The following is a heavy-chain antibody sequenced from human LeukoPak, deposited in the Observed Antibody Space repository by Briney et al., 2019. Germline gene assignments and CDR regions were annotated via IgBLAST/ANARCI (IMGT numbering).Heavy chain of an antibody. CDR3: AREKDSYGTYYFDY. Sequence: PGGSLRLSRAASGFTFSSYSMNWVRQAPGKGLEWVSSISSSSSYIYYADSVKGRFTISRDNAKNSLYLQMNSLRAEGTAVYYCAREKDSYGTYYFDYWGQGTLVTVSS. V-gene: IGHV3-21*01. CDR2: ISSSSSYI. J-gene: IGHJ4*02. D-gene: IGHD5-18*01. CDR1: GFTFSSYS.